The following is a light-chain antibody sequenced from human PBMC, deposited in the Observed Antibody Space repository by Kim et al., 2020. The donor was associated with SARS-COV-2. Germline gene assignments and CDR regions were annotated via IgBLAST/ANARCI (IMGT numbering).Light chain of an antibody. CDR1: QSVSSSY. J-gene: IGKJ1*01. Sequence: EIVLTQSPGTLSLSPGERATLSCRASQSVSSSYLAWYQQKPGQAPRLLIYGASSRATGIPDRFSGSGSGTDFTLTISRLEPEDFAVYCWKRYDTFGQGAKVGIK. CDR2: GAS. V-gene: IGKV3-20*01. CDR3: KRYDT.